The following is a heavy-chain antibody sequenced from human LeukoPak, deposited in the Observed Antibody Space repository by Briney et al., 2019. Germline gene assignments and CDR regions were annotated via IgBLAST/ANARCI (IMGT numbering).Heavy chain of an antibody. D-gene: IGHD3-10*01. CDR3: AGYRGIRGDRPDHFDY. V-gene: IGHV4-59*08. J-gene: IGHJ4*02. CDR2: IFYNGNT. CDR1: GGSISPYF. Sequence: PSETLSLTCIVSGGSISPYFWGWIRQPPGKGLEWIGYIFYNGNTNYNPSLKSHLTMSVDTSNKQFSLRLTSVTAADTAVYFCAGYRGIRGDRPDHFDYWGQGILVTVSS.